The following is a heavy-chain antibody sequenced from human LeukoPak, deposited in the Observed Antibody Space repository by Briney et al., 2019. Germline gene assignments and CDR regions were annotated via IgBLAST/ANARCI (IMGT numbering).Heavy chain of an antibody. Sequence: GSLRLSCAASGFTFSSYGMSWVRQAPGKGLEWVSAISGSGGSTYYADSVKGRFTISRDNSKNTLYLQMNSLRAEDTAVYYCAKERLGYCSSTSCYGYFDYWGQGTLVTVSS. V-gene: IGHV3-23*01. CDR3: AKERLGYCSSTSCYGYFDY. CDR2: ISGSGGST. D-gene: IGHD2-2*01. CDR1: GFTFSSYG. J-gene: IGHJ4*02.